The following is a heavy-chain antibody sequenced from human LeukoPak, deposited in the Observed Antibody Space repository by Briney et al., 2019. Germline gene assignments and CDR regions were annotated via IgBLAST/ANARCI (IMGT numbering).Heavy chain of an antibody. Sequence: ASVKVSCKASGYTFTSYGISWVRQAPRQGREWMGWISAYNGNTNYAQKLQGRVTMTTDTSTSTAYMELRSLRSDDTAVYYCARDRYCSSTSCYDYYYYYYMDVWGKGTTVTVSS. V-gene: IGHV1-18*01. CDR3: ARDRYCSSTSCYDYYYYYYMDV. J-gene: IGHJ6*03. CDR2: ISAYNGNT. D-gene: IGHD2-2*01. CDR1: GYTFTSYG.